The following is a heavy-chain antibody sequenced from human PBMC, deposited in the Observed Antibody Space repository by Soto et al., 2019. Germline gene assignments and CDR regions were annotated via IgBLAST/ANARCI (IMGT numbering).Heavy chain of an antibody. CDR2: MNPGSGDT. V-gene: IGHV1-8*02. CDR1: GYTFTNND. J-gene: IGHJ4*01. Sequence: AASVKVSCKASGYTFTNNDVSWVRQATGQGLEWMGWMNPGSGDTGYAQKFQGRVTMTRDISIATAYMELNSLTSEDTAIYYSGRIFDYWGQGTLVTVSS. CDR3: GRIFDY.